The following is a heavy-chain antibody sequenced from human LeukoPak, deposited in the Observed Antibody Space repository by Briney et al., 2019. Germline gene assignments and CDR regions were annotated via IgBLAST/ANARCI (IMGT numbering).Heavy chain of an antibody. V-gene: IGHV3-30*02. CDR1: GFTFSNFG. J-gene: IGHJ6*03. D-gene: IGHD3-3*01. CDR3: AKTPLSDPSGHYYYMDV. Sequence: GGSLRLSCAASGFTFSNFGMHWVRQAPGKGLEWVAFIRFDGTSEFYADSVKPRFTISRDNSQHTVSLQLNNMRIEDTALYYCAKTPLSDPSGHYYYMDVWGKGTTVTVSS. CDR2: IRFDGTSE.